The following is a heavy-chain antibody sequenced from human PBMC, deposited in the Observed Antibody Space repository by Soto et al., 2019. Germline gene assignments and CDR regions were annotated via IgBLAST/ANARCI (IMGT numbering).Heavy chain of an antibody. CDR1: GFTFNNYW. CDR3: AREVLTFLDY. CDR2: IRQDGSEK. J-gene: IGHJ4*01. V-gene: IGHV3-7*03. Sequence: EVQLVESGGGLVQPGGSLRLSCAASGFTFNNYWMSWVRQAPGKGLEWVANIRQDGSEKYYVDSVKGRFTISRDNAKNQLYMQINSRGAQDAAVYYCAREVLTFLDYWGQRTLVNVSS. D-gene: IGHD2-21*02.